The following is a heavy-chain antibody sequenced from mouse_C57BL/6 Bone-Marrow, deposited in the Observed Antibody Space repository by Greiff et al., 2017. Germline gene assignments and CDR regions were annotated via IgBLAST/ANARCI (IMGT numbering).Heavy chain of an antibody. Sequence: VHLVESGAELVKPGASVKLSCKASGYTFTEYTIHWVKQRSGQGLEWIGWFYPGSGSIKYNEKFQDKATLTADTSSSTVYMELSRLTSEDSAVDFCARYGHYYYGSSYYFDYWGQGTTLTVSS. D-gene: IGHD1-1*01. CDR3: ARYGHYYYGSSYYFDY. V-gene: IGHV1-62-2*01. CDR1: GYTFTEYT. CDR2: FYPGSGSI. J-gene: IGHJ2*01.